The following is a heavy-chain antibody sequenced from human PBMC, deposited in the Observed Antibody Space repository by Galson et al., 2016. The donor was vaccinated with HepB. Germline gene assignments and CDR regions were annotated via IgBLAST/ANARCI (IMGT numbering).Heavy chain of an antibody. J-gene: IGHJ3*02. CDR3: ARDRVVVTRRGGAFDI. CDR1: GYPFTSYG. D-gene: IGHD2-15*01. CDR2: ISAYNGDT. Sequence: SVKVSCKASGYPFTSYGISWVRQAPGQGFEWMGWISAYNGDTDYEQKLQGRLTLTTDTSTRTAYMELRSLRSDDTAVYYCARDRVVVTRRGGAFDIWGLGTMVTVSS. V-gene: IGHV1-18*01.